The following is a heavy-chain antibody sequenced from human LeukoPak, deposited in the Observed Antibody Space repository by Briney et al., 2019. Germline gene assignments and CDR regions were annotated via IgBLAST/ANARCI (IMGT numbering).Heavy chain of an antibody. CDR1: GFTFSTYG. J-gene: IGHJ3*02. CDR3: AKTYYYGSGSYPIGAFDI. V-gene: IGHV3-30*18. CDR2: ISYDGTNK. Sequence: GGSLRLSCTASGFTFSTYGAHWVRQAPGKGLEWVADISYDGTNKYYTDSVRGRFNISRDNSKNTLYLQMNSLRAEDTAVYYCAKTYYYGSGSYPIGAFDIWGQGTMVTVSS. D-gene: IGHD3-10*01.